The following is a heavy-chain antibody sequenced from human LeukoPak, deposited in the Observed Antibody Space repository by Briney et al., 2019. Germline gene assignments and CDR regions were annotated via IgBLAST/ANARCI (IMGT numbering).Heavy chain of an antibody. CDR2: IYYSGST. CDR3: ARTARDSSGYYPNWFDP. J-gene: IGHJ5*02. D-gene: IGHD3-22*01. CDR1: GGSVSSGSYY. V-gene: IGHV4-61*01. Sequence: KSSETLSLTCTVSGGSVSSGSYYWSWIRQPPGKGLEWIGYIYYSGSTNYYPSLKSRVTISVDTSKNQFSLKLSSVTAADTDVYYCARTARDSSGYYPNWFDPWGQGTLVTVSS.